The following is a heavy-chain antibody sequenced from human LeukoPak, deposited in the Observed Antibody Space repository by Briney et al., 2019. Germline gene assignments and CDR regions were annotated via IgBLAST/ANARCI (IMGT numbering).Heavy chain of an antibody. Sequence: ASVKVSCKASGGTFSSYAISWVRQAPGQGLEWMGGIIPIFGTANYAQKFQGRVTITADESTSTAYMELSSLRSEDTAVYYCATDMTPVTTSDYWGQGTLVTVSS. J-gene: IGHJ4*02. CDR3: ATDMTPVTTSDY. CDR1: GGTFSSYA. D-gene: IGHD4-17*01. CDR2: IIPIFGTA. V-gene: IGHV1-69*01.